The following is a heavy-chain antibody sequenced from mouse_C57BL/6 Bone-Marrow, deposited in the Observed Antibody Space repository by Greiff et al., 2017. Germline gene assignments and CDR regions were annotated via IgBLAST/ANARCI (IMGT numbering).Heavy chain of an antibody. CDR1: GYTFTDYE. CDR2: IDPETGGT. V-gene: IGHV1-15*01. D-gene: IGHD1-1*01. J-gene: IGHJ2*01. CDR3: TRGRIYYGSPFDY. Sequence: QVQLQQSGAELVRPGASVTLSCKASGYTFTDYEMHWVKQTPVHGLEWIGAIDPETGGTAYNQKFKGKAILTADKSSSTAYMELRSLTSEDSAVYYCTRGRIYYGSPFDYWGRGTTLTVSS.